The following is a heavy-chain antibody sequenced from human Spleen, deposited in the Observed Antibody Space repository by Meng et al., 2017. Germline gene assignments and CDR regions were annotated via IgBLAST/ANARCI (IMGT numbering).Heavy chain of an antibody. V-gene: IGHV3-21*01. CDR3: ARDSVGASNFDY. Sequence: GESLKISCAASGFIFSSYAMNWVRQAPGKGLECVSSISSSSSYIYYADSVRSRFIISRDNAKNSLYLQMNSLGAEDTAVYYCARDSVGASNFDYWGQGTLVTVSS. D-gene: IGHD1-26*01. CDR1: GFIFSSYA. CDR2: ISSSSSYI. J-gene: IGHJ4*02.